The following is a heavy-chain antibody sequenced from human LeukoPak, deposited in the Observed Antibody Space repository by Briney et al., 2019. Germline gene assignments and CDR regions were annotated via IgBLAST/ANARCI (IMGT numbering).Heavy chain of an antibody. V-gene: IGHV3-23*01. CDR3: AKDTMVRGVPDYFDY. D-gene: IGHD3-10*01. Sequence: SGGSLRLSCAASGFTFSSYGMSWVRQAPGKGLEWVSAISGSGGSTYYADSVKGRFTISRDNSKNTLYLQMNSLRAEDTAVYYCAKDTMVRGVPDYFDYWGQGTLVTVSS. CDR2: ISGSGGST. J-gene: IGHJ4*02. CDR1: GFTFSSYG.